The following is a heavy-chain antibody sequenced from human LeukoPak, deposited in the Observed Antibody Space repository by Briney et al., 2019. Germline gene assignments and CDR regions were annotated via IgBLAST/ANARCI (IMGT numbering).Heavy chain of an antibody. V-gene: IGHV3-21*01. CDR1: GFTFNAYS. CDR2: IGSSGYYI. CDR3: ARDIGDAAFH. D-gene: IGHD4-17*01. Sequence: PGGSLRLSCAASGFTFNAYSMNWVRQAPGKGLEWVSSIGSSGYYIYYADSVKGRFTISRDNAKNSLYLQMNSLRAEDTAVYYCARDIGDAAFHWGQGTLVTVYS. J-gene: IGHJ4*02.